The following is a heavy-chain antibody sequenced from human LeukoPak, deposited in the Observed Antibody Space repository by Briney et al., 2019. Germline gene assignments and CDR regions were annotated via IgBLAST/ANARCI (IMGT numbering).Heavy chain of an antibody. CDR3: ARDRGIAAG. Sequence: GGSLRLSCAASGFTFSSYSMSCVRQAPGKGLEWVANIKQDGSEKYYVDSVKGRFTISRDNAKNSLYLQMNSLRAEDTAVYYCARDRGIAAGWGQGTLVTVSS. J-gene: IGHJ4*02. D-gene: IGHD6-13*01. CDR1: GFTFSSYS. V-gene: IGHV3-7*01. CDR2: IKQDGSEK.